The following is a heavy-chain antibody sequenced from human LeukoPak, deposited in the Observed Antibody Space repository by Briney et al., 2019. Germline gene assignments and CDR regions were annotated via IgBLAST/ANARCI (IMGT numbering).Heavy chain of an antibody. CDR3: ARDFHGNRGEAFDI. V-gene: IGHV4-59*01. J-gene: IGHJ3*02. CDR2: IYYSGST. CDR1: GGSISRNA. Sequence: PSETLSLTCTVSGGSISRNAWSWIRQPPGKGLEWIGYIYYSGSTNYNPSLKSRVTISIDTSKKQFSLNMRSMTAADTAVYYCARDFHGNRGEAFDIWGQGTMVTVSS. D-gene: IGHD2/OR15-2a*01.